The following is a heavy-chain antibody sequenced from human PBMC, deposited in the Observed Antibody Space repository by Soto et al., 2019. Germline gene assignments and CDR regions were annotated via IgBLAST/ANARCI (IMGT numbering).Heavy chain of an antibody. J-gene: IGHJ4*02. V-gene: IGHV3-73*01. Sequence: PGGSLILSCAASGFTFSGSSMHWVRQASGKGLEWVGRIRSKANSYATAYAASVKGRFTISRDDSKNTAYLQMNSLKTEDTAVYYCTTFTYYYDSSGFSRLRFDYWGQGSLVTVSS. CDR1: GFTFSGSS. D-gene: IGHD3-22*01. CDR2: IRSKANSYAT. CDR3: TTFTYYYDSSGFSRLRFDY.